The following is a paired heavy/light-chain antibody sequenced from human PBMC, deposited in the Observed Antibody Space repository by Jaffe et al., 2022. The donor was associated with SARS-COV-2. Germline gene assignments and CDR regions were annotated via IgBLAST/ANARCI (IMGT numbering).Light chain of an antibody. CDR3: QQRSNVPET. CDR1: QSVSPY. CDR2: DAS. V-gene: IGKV3-11*01. Sequence: EIVLTQSPATLSLSPGERATLSCRASQSVSPYLAWYQQKPGQAPRLLIYDASNRATGIPARFSGSGSGTDFTLTISSLEPEDFAVYYCQQRSNVPETFGQGTKLEIK. J-gene: IGKJ2*01.
Heavy chain of an antibody. D-gene: IGHD4-17*01. CDR2: FYHTGST. V-gene: IGHV4-59*08. J-gene: IGHJ4*02. CDR3: ARYDMMPTGSRYFDF. Sequence: QVQLQESGPGLVKPSETLSLTCTVSGGSISNYYWSWIRQPPGKGLEWIAYFYHTGSTTYNPSLKSRVTISVDTSKNQFSLKLNSLTAADTAVYYCARYDMMPTGSRYFDFWGQGTLVTVSS. CDR1: GGSISNYY.